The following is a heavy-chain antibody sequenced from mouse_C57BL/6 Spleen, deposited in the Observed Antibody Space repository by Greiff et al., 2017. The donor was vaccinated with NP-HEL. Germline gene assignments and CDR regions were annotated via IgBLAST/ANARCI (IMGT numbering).Heavy chain of an antibody. V-gene: IGHV1-82*01. CDR3: ANSYYGYDVGFAY. CDR1: GYAFSSSW. D-gene: IGHD2-9*01. J-gene: IGHJ3*01. CDR2: IYPGDGDT. Sequence: VQLQQSGPELVKPGASVKISCKASGYAFSSSWLNWVKQRPGKGLEWIGRIYPGDGDTNYNGKFKGKATLTADKSSSTAYMQLSSLTSEDSAVYFCANSYYGYDVGFAYWGQGTLVTVSA.